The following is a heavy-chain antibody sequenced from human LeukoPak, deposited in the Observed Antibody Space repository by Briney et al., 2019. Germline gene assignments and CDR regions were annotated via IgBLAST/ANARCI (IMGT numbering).Heavy chain of an antibody. CDR3: ARGRMAGTYVFDS. D-gene: IGHD6-19*01. V-gene: IGHV1-69*13. Sequence: SVKVTCKASEDTFSSYAISWVRQAPGQGLEWMGGIIPIFGTANYAQKFQGRVTITADESTSTAYMELGSLRSEDTAVYYCARGRMAGTYVFDSWGQGTLVTVSS. J-gene: IGHJ4*02. CDR1: EDTFSSYA. CDR2: IIPIFGTA.